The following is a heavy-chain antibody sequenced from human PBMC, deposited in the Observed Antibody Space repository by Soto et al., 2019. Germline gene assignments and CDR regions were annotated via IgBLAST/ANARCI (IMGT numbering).Heavy chain of an antibody. Sequence: PSVKVSCKASGYTFTGYYMHWVRQAPGQGLEWMGWINTQAGGTSYAQRFQGRVTMTRDTSMNTAYMELSRLRSDDTAVYYCARDRGNSWPRNFDFWGQGTLVTVSS. CDR3: ARDRGNSWPRNFDF. CDR2: INTQAGGT. D-gene: IGHD6-13*01. V-gene: IGHV1-2*02. CDR1: GYTFTGYY. J-gene: IGHJ4*02.